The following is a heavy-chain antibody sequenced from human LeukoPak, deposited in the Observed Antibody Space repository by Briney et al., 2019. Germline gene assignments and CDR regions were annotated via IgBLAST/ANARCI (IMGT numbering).Heavy chain of an antibody. J-gene: IGHJ4*02. D-gene: IGHD3-10*01. CDR3: AHSLSLVRGLINSFDY. Sequence: SGPTLVKPTQTLTLTCTFSGFSLSTSGVAVGWIRQPPGKALEWLALIYWNDDKRYSPSLKSRLTITKDTSKNQVVLTMTNMDPVDTATYYCAHSLSLVRGLINSFDYWGQGTLVTVSS. V-gene: IGHV2-5*01. CDR1: GFSLSTSGVA. CDR2: IYWNDDK.